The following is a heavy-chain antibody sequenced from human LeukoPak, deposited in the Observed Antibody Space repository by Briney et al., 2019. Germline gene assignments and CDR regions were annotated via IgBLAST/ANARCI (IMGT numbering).Heavy chain of an antibody. CDR3: ITYSRGRCDV. CDR1: GFTLTNANAW. D-gene: IGHD2-21*01. V-gene: IGHV3-15*01. J-gene: IGHJ4*02. Sequence: GGSLRLASTASGFTLTNANAWMDWVRQAPGKGLEWVARIKSKADGGTTDYAAPVKGRFTISRDDSKNTLYLQMNSLKTDDTSVSSCITYSRGRCDVWGQGTQVTVSS. CDR2: IKSKADGGTT.